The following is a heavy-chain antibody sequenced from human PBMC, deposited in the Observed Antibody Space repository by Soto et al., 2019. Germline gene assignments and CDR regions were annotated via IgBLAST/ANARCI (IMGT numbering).Heavy chain of an antibody. CDR3: ATVYCATTSCYAPFDY. CDR1: GFTFSNAW. J-gene: IGHJ4*02. CDR2: IKTNSDGGTV. V-gene: IGHV3-15*01. Sequence: GGSLRLSCAASGFTFSNAWMSWVRQAPAKGLEWIGRIKTNSDGGTVDYASPVKGRFTISRDDSKSMLYLDLNSLKTEDTGVYFCATVYCATTSCYAPFDYWGKGTLVTVSS. D-gene: IGHD2-2*01.